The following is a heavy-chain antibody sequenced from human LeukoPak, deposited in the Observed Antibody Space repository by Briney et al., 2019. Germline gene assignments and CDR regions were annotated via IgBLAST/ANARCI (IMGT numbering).Heavy chain of an antibody. CDR2: ISSSSSTI. CDR1: RFTFSSYS. J-gene: IGHJ3*02. CDR3: ARDQPGGYYDSSGYLWYAFDI. V-gene: IGHV3-48*01. Sequence: QPGGSLRLSCAASRFTFSSYSMNWVRQAPGKGLEWVSYISSSSSTIYYADSVKGRFTISRDNAKNSMYLQMNSLRAEDTAVYYCARDQPGGYYDSSGYLWYAFDIWGQGTMVTVSS. D-gene: IGHD3-22*01.